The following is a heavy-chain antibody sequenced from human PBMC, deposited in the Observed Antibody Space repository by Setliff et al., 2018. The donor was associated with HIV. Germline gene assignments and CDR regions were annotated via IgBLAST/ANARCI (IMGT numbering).Heavy chain of an antibody. D-gene: IGHD4-17*01. J-gene: IGHJ4*02. V-gene: IGHV4-34*01. CDR2: INQSGST. CDR1: GGSLSGYY. CDR3: ARAAAGNTGPFDL. Sequence: SETLSLTCAVYGGSLSGYYWSWIRQPPGKGLEWIGEINQSGSTNYNPSLKSRVTISVDTSKNQFSLKLTSVTASDTAVYYCARAAAGNTGPFDLWGQGSPVTVSS.